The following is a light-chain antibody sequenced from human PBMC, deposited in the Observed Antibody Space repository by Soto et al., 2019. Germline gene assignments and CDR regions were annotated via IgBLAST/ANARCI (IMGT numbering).Light chain of an antibody. CDR3: QQRSNWLTWT. CDR2: DAS. CDR1: QSVSSY. J-gene: IGKJ1*01. Sequence: EIVLTQSPATLSLSPGERATLSCRASQSVSSYLAWYQQKPGQAPRLLIYDASNRATGIPARFSGSGSGTDFTLTISSLEPEDFAVYYCQQRSNWLTWTFGQGTNVEIK. V-gene: IGKV3-11*01.